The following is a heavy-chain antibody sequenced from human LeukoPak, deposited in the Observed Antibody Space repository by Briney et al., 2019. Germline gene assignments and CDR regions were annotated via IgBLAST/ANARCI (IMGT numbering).Heavy chain of an antibody. Sequence: GGSLRLSCAASGFTFSSYVTSWVRQAPGKGLEWVSAISGSGGSTYYADSVKGRFTISRDNSKNTLYLQMNSLRAEDTAVYYCAKGPSGNPVTTWGQGTLVTVSS. D-gene: IGHD4-17*01. CDR3: AKGPSGNPVTT. J-gene: IGHJ5*02. V-gene: IGHV3-23*01. CDR1: GFTFSSYV. CDR2: ISGSGGST.